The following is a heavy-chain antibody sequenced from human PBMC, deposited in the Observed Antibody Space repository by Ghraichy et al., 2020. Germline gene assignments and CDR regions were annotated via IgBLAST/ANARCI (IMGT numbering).Heavy chain of an antibody. CDR3: ARDRRVWWEGHNWFDP. CDR1: GYTFTSYG. D-gene: IGHD2-21*01. Sequence: ASVKVSCKASGYTFTSYGISWVRQAPGQGLEWMGWISAYNGNTNYAQKLQGRVTMTTDTSTSTAYMELRSLRSDDTAVYYCARDRRVWWEGHNWFDPWGQGTLVTVSS. CDR2: ISAYNGNT. J-gene: IGHJ5*02. V-gene: IGHV1-18*01.